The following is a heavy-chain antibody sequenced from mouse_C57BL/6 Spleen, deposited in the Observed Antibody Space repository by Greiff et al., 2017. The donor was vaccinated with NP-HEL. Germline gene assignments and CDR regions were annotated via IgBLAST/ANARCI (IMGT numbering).Heavy chain of an antibody. Sequence: EVQLQESGPGLVKPSQSLSLTCSVTGYSITSGYYWNWIRQFPGNKLEWMGYISYDGSNNYNPSLKNRISITRDTSKNQFFLKLNSVTTEDTATYYCARVGVYFDYWGHSTTLTVSS. V-gene: IGHV3-6*01. J-gene: IGHJ2*01. CDR1: GYSITSGYY. CDR2: ISYDGSN. CDR3: ARVGVYFDY.